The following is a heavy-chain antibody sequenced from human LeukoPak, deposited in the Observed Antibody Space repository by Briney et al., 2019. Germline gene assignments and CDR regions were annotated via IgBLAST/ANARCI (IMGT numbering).Heavy chain of an antibody. CDR2: ISYDGSNK. Sequence: SLRLSCAASGFTFSSYAMHWVRQAPGKGLEWVAVISYDGSNKYYADSVKGRFTISRDNSKNTLYLQMNSLRAEDTAVYYCARNWAPYGDYYFDYWGQGTLVTVSS. J-gene: IGHJ4*02. V-gene: IGHV3-30*04. CDR3: ARNWAPYGDYYFDY. D-gene: IGHD4-17*01. CDR1: GFTFSSYA.